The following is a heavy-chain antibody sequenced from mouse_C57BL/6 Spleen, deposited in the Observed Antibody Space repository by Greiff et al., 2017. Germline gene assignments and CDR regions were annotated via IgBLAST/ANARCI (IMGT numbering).Heavy chain of an antibody. CDR1: GFSLTSYA. J-gene: IGHJ2*01. V-gene: IGHV2-9-1*01. D-gene: IGHD1-1*01. Sequence: VQLVVSGPGLVAPSQSLSITCTVSGFSLTSYAISWVRQPPGKGLEWLGVIWTGGGTNYNSALKSRLSISKDNSKSQVFLKMNSLQTDDTARYYCARIETVVAYYFDYWGQGTTLTVSS. CDR2: IWTGGGT. CDR3: ARIETVVAYYFDY.